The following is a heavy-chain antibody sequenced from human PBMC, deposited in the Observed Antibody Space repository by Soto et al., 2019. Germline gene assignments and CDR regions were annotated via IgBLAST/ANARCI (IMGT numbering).Heavy chain of an antibody. CDR1: GFTFDDYA. J-gene: IGHJ4*02. Sequence: PGGSLRLSCAASGFTFDDYAMHWVRQAPGKGLEWVSGISWNSGSIGYADSVKGRFTISRDNAKNSLYLQMNSLRAEDTALYYCAKAGSSGYAFDYWGQGTLVTV. CDR2: ISWNSGSI. CDR3: AKAGSSGYAFDY. D-gene: IGHD3-22*01. V-gene: IGHV3-9*01.